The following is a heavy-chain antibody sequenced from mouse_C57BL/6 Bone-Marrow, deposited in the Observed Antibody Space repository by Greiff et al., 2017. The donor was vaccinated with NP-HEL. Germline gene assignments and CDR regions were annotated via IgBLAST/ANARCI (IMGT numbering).Heavy chain of an antibody. V-gene: IGHV1-55*01. CDR3: ARGTVVAPYYAMDY. Sequence: QVQLQQPGAELVKPGASVKMSCKASGYTFTSYWITWVKQRPGQGLEWIGDIYPGSGSTNYNEKFKSKATLTVDTSSSKAYMQLSSLTSEDSAVYYCARGTVVAPYYAMDYWGQGTSVTVSS. D-gene: IGHD1-1*01. CDR1: GYTFTSYW. CDR2: IYPGSGST. J-gene: IGHJ4*01.